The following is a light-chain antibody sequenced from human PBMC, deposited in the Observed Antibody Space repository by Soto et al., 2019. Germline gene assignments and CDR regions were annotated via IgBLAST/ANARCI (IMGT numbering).Light chain of an antibody. CDR2: AAT. J-gene: IGKJ4*01. CDR3: QQGHSFPLT. Sequence: DLQMTQSPSSVSASVGDRVTITCRASQDISSWLAWYQQKPGNPPKLLIFAATRLQNGVPSRFSGSGSGTDFSLTITSLQPEDFATYHCQQGHSFPLTFGGGTKVEIK. CDR1: QDISSW. V-gene: IGKV1-12*01.